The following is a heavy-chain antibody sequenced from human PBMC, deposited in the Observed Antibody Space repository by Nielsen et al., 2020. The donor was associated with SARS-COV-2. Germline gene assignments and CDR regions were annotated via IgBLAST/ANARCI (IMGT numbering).Heavy chain of an antibody. V-gene: IGHV1-3*04. CDR1: GYSFTNHA. J-gene: IGHJ4*02. D-gene: IGHD1-7*01. CDR3: ARSMENLGPHYFEY. Sequence: ASVKVSCKASGYSFTNHAMHWVRQAPGQRLEWMGWINTGNGNTKYSQKFQGRVTITRDTFATTAYMELNSLRSEDTAVYYCARSMENLGPHYFEYWGQGILVTVSS. CDR2: INTGNGNT.